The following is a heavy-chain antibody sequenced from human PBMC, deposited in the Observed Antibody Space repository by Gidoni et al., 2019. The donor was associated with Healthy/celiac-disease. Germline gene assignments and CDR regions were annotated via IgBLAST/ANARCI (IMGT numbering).Heavy chain of an antibody. CDR3: ARDSGRLDSSGWYTYYFDY. V-gene: IGHV3-21*01. CDR2: ISSSSSDI. CDR1: GFTFSSYS. J-gene: IGHJ4*02. D-gene: IGHD6-19*01. Sequence: EVQLVESGGGLVKPGGSLRLSCAASGFTFSSYSMHWVRQATGKGLEWVSSISSSSSDIYYADSVKGRFTISRDNAKNSLYLQMNSLRAEDTAVYYCARDSGRLDSSGWYTYYFDYWGQGTLVTVSS.